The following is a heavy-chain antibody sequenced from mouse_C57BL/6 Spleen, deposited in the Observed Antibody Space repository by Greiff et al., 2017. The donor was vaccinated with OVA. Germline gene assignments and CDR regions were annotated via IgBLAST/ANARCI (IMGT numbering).Heavy chain of an antibody. CDR3: TSYGSSFFDY. D-gene: IGHD1-1*01. CDR2: IDPEDGDT. CDR1: GFNIKDYY. V-gene: IGHV14-1*01. J-gene: IGHJ2*01. Sequence: EVQLQQSGAELVRPGASVKLSCTASGFNIKDYYMHWVKQRPEQGLEWIGRIDPEDGDTEYAPKFQGKATMTADASSNTAYLQLSSRTSEDTAVYYCTSYGSSFFDYWGQGTTLTVSS.